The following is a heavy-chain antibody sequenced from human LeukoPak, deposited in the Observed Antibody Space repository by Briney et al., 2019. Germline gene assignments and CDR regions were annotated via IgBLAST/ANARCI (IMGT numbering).Heavy chain of an antibody. CDR2: IYYSGST. V-gene: IGHV4-59*01. J-gene: IGHJ3*02. Sequence: PSETLSLTCTVAGGSISSYYWSWIRQPPGKGLEWIGYIYYSGSTNYNPSLKSRVTISVDTSKNQFSLKLSSVTAADTAVYYCARPYGGGLAFDIWGQGTMVTVSS. CDR1: GGSISSYY. CDR3: ARPYGGGLAFDI. D-gene: IGHD3-10*01.